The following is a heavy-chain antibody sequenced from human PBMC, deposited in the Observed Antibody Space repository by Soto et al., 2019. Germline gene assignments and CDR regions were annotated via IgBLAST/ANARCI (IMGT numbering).Heavy chain of an antibody. Sequence: ASVKVSCKASGYTFTGYYMHWVRQAPGQGLEWMGWINPNSGGTNYAQKFQGWVTMTRDTSISTAYMELSRLRSDDTAVYYCARGVVVVAATTSMTMGYNWFDPWGQGTLVTVSS. D-gene: IGHD2-15*01. CDR2: INPNSGGT. J-gene: IGHJ5*02. V-gene: IGHV1-2*04. CDR1: GYTFTGYY. CDR3: ARGVVVVAATTSMTMGYNWFDP.